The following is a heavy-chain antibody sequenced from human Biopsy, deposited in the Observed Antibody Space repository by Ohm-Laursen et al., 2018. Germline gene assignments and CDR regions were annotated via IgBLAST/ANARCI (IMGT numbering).Heavy chain of an antibody. CDR3: ALETTYCSGNRCYPDGMDV. Sequence: GTLSLTCNVSGGSISNLYWSWIRQPPGKGLEWIGYMYYSGNTNSNPFLKSRVTIPVERSKNQLSLNLRFVTAADTAVYYCALETTYCSGNRCYPDGMDVWGQGTTVTVSS. CDR2: MYYSGNT. V-gene: IGHV4-59*08. D-gene: IGHD2-15*01. CDR1: GGSISNLY. J-gene: IGHJ6*02.